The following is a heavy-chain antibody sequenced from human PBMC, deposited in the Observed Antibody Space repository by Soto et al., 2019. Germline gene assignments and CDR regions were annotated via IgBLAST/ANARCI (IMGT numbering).Heavy chain of an antibody. Sequence: PGGSLRLSCAASGFTFSSYWMHWVRQAPGKGLVWVSRINSDGSSTSYADSVKGRFTISRDNAKNTLYLQMNSLRAEDTAVYYCARAEAYDSSGFVFDPWGRGTLVTVSS. J-gene: IGHJ5*02. CDR2: INSDGSST. V-gene: IGHV3-74*01. CDR3: ARAEAYDSSGFVFDP. D-gene: IGHD3-22*01. CDR1: GFTFSSYW.